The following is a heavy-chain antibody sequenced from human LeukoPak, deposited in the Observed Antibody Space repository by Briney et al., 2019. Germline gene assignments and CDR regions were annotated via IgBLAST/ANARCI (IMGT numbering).Heavy chain of an antibody. CDR2: ISSSGDTI. V-gene: IGHV3-11*04. Sequence: GGSLRLSCAASGFTFSDYYMSWIRQAPGKGLEWISYISSSGDTIFYADSVKGRFTISRDNSKNTLYLQMNSLRAEDTAVYYCAKDQDIVFDYWGQGTLVTVSS. CDR1: GFTFSDYY. J-gene: IGHJ4*02. CDR3: AKDQDIVFDY. D-gene: IGHD2-15*01.